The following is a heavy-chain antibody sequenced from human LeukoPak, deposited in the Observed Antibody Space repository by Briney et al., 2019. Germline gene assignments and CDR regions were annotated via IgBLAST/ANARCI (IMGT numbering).Heavy chain of an antibody. Sequence: GGSLRLSCAASGFTFSSYWMHWVRQVPGKGVVWVSRINSEGTSTVYADSVRGRFTISREKAKNTLYLQMTSLRAEDTAVYYCARDMDRYYMDVWGKGTTVTVSS. CDR1: GFTFSSYW. CDR2: INSEGTST. J-gene: IGHJ6*03. D-gene: IGHD3-10*01. V-gene: IGHV3-74*01. CDR3: ARDMDRYYMDV.